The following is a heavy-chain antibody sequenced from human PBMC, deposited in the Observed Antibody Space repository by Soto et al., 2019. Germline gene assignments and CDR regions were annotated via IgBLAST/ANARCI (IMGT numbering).Heavy chain of an antibody. J-gene: IGHJ5*02. V-gene: IGHV4-59*01. Sequence: SETLSLTCTVSGGSISSYYWSWIRQPPGKGLEWIGYIYYSGSTNYNPSLKSRVTISVDTSKNQFSLKLSSVTAADTAVYYCARVEGEWELHNWFDPWGQGTLVTVSS. D-gene: IGHD1-26*01. CDR2: IYYSGST. CDR3: ARVEGEWELHNWFDP. CDR1: GGSISSYY.